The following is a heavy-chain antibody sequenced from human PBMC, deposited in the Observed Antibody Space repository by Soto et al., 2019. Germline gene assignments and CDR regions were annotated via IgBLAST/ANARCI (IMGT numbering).Heavy chain of an antibody. CDR2: ISPHNRNT. D-gene: IGHD3-3*01. J-gene: IGHJ6*02. Sequence: ASVKVSCKASGYTFGHFYITWVRQAPGQGLEWMGAISPHNRNTNYAEKFRGRVTMTTDTSTTTAYMELRSLRSDDTAVYYCAGMSFTGFGELFGKFYFYGLDVWGQGTTVTVSS. CDR1: GYTFGHFY. CDR3: AGMSFTGFGELFGKFYFYGLDV. V-gene: IGHV1-18*01.